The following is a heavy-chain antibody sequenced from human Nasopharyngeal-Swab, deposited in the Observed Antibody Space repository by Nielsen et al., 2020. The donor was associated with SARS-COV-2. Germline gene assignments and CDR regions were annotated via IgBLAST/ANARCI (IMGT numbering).Heavy chain of an antibody. V-gene: IGHV3-7*01. CDR3: ATYHTLHSSSSRFVAFDI. CDR1: GITSSNFW. CDR2: IKQDGSAK. J-gene: IGHJ3*02. D-gene: IGHD6-6*01. Sequence: GESLKISCAGSGITSSNFWMTWVRQAPGKGLEWVANIKQDGSAKYYVDSVKGRFTISTDNAKDFVYLQMNTVRAEDTALYYCATYHTLHSSSSRFVAFDIWGQGTMVTVSS.